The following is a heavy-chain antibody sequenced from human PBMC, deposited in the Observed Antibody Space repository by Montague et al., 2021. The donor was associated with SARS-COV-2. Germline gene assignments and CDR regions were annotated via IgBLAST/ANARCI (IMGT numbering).Heavy chain of an antibody. CDR1: GYSFTSYW. CDR2: IDPIDSFS. CDR3: ARHLAQYQPLRLDP. J-gene: IGHJ5*02. V-gene: IGHV5-10-1*01. Sequence: QSGAEVKKPGESPRISCKGSGYSFTSYWISWVRQLPGKGPGWVARIDPIDSFSSYNPSFQGHVTISADKSITTVYLQWSSLKASDTAMYFCARHLAQYQPLRLDPWGQGTLVTVSS. D-gene: IGHD2-2*01.